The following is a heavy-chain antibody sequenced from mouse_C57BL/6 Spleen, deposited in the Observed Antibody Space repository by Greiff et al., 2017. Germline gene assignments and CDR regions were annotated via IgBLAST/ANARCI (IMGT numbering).Heavy chain of an antibody. CDR1: GYSFTSYY. V-gene: IGHV1-66*01. CDR2: IYPGSGNT. CDR3: ARGSPGYFDY. Sequence: VKLMESGPELVKPGASVKISCKASGYSFTSYYIHWVKQRPGQGLEWIGWIYPGSGNTKYNEKFKGKATLTADTSSSTAYMQLSSLTSEDSAVYYCARGSPGYFDYWGQGTTLTVSS. J-gene: IGHJ2*01.